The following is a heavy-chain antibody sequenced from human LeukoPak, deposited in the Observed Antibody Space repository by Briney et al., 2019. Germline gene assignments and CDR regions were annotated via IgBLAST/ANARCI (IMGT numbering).Heavy chain of an antibody. D-gene: IGHD1-26*01. CDR1: GFTFSSYS. CDR3: TTDHVGATVEFDS. V-gene: IGHV3-21*01. J-gene: IGHJ4*02. Sequence: GGSLRLSCAASGFTFSSYSMNWVRQAPGKGLEWVSSISSSSSYIYYADSVKGRFTISRDNAKNSLYLQMNSLRAEDTAIYYCTTDHVGATVEFDSWGQGTLVTVSS. CDR2: ISSSSSYI.